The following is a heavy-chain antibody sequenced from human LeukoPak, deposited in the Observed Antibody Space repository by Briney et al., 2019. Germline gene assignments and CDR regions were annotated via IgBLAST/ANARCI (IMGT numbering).Heavy chain of an antibody. J-gene: IGHJ4*02. CDR1: GGSISSYH. CDR3: ACRRTGRGLDY. D-gene: IGHD3-10*01. V-gene: IGHV4-4*07. CDR2: IYTSGTT. Sequence: SETLSLTCTVSGGSISSYHWNWIRQPAGSGLEWIGRIYTSGTTDYNPSLKNRVTMSVDTSKNQFSLKLSSVTAAGTAVYYCACRRTGRGLDYWGQGTLVTVTS.